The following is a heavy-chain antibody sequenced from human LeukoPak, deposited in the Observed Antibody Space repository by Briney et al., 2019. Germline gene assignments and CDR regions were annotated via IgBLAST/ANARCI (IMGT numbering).Heavy chain of an antibody. J-gene: IGHJ3*02. Sequence: ASVKVSCKASGGTFSSYAISWVRQAPGQGLEWMGGIIPIFGTANYAQKFQGRVTITTDESTSTAYMELSSLRSEDTAVYYCAREGGGVATYDAFDIWGQGTMVTVSS. CDR3: AREGGGVATYDAFDI. CDR2: IIPIFGTA. V-gene: IGHV1-69*05. CDR1: GGTFSSYA. D-gene: IGHD5-12*01.